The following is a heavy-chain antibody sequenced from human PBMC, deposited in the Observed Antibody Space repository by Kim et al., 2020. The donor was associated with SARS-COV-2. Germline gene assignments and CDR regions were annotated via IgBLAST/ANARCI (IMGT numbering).Heavy chain of an antibody. V-gene: IGHV4-59*13. J-gene: IGHJ6*02. CDR1: GGSISSYY. CDR3: ARARGMVSTSYYYYYYGMDV. Sequence: SETLSLTCTVSGGSISSYYWSWIRQPPGKGLEWIGYIYYSGSTNYNPSLKSRVTISVDTSKNQFSLKLSSVTAADTAVYYCARARGMVSTSYYYYYYGMDVWGQGTTVTVSS. CDR2: IYYSGST. D-gene: IGHD2-8*01.